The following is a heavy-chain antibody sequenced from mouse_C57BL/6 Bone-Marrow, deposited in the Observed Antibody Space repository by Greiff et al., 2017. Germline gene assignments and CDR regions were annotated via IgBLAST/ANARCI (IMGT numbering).Heavy chain of an antibody. V-gene: IGHV5-17*01. Sequence: VNLVESGGGLVKPGGSLKLSCAASGFTFSDSGMHWVRQAPEKGLEWVAYISSGSSTIYYADTVKGRFTISRDNAKNTLFLQMTSLRSEDTAMYYCAKGSSSNYYAMDYWGQGTSVTVSS. D-gene: IGHD1-1*01. J-gene: IGHJ4*01. CDR2: ISSGSSTI. CDR1: GFTFSDSG. CDR3: AKGSSSNYYAMDY.